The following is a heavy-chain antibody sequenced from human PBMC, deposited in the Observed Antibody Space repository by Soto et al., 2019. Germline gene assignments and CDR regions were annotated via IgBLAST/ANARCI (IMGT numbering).Heavy chain of an antibody. Sequence: EVQLVESGGGLVQPGGSLRLSCAASGFTVTSSYMGWVRQAPGKGLEWVSSIYSDGNTYYADSVRARFSIFTDNSKDTLYLKMNGLRVDDTAMYYCARHVGYYWYFDLWGRGTLVTVSS. V-gene: IGHV3-66*04. CDR2: IYSDGNT. J-gene: IGHJ2*01. D-gene: IGHD1-26*01. CDR3: ARHVGYYWYFDL. CDR1: GFTVTSSY.